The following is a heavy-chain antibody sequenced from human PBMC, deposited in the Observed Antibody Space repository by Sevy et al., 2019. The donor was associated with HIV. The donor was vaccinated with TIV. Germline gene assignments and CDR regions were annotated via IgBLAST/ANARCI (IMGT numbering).Heavy chain of an antibody. CDR3: IRSRLLGYTAMVPDY. D-gene: IGHD5-18*01. V-gene: IGHV3-49*04. J-gene: IGHJ4*02. CDR1: GFTLGDYA. Sequence: GGSLRLSCTTSGFTLGDYAMSWVRQAPGKGLEWVGFMRSKAFAGTTEYAASVKGRLPISTDDSKASAHLQMNSLRTDDTGVYYCIRSRLLGYTAMVPDYWGQGTLVTVSS. CDR2: MRSKAFAGTT.